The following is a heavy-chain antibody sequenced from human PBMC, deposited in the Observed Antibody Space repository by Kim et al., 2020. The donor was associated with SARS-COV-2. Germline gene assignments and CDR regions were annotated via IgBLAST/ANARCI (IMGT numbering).Heavy chain of an antibody. CDR2: IYSGGST. Sequence: GGSLRLSCAASGFTVSSNYMSWVRQAPGKGLEWVSVIYSGGSTYYADSVKGRFTISRDDSRSTLYLQMNSLRAEDTAVYYCARERVGATWGAIDCWGQGTLVTVSS. V-gene: IGHV3-53*01. CDR1: GFTVSSNY. J-gene: IGHJ4*02. CDR3: ARERVGATWGAIDC. D-gene: IGHD1-26*01.